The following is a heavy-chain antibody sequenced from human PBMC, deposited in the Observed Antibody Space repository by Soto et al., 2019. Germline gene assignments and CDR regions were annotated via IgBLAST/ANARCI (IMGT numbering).Heavy chain of an antibody. CDR3: ARVHKDGYNYYYYGMDV. J-gene: IGHJ6*02. CDR1: GFTFSSYA. Sequence: LRLSCAASGFTFSSYAIHWVRQAPGKGLEWVAVISYDGSNKYYADSVKGRFTISRDNSKNTLYLQMNSLRAEDTAVYYCARVHKDGYNYYYYGMDVWGQGTTVTVSS. D-gene: IGHD5-12*01. CDR2: ISYDGSNK. V-gene: IGHV3-30-3*01.